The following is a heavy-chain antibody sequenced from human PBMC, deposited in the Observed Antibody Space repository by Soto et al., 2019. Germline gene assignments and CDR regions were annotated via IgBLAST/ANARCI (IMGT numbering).Heavy chain of an antibody. D-gene: IGHD6-13*01. CDR2: IYYTGSN. CDR3: ARRDGSSWYGIDF. V-gene: IGHV4-59*08. Sequence: SETLSLTCTVSGGSMSNYYWSWIRQPPGKGLEWIGFIYYTGSNTYSPSLKSRVTISLDTSKNQFSLKLSSVTAADTAVYYCARRDGSSWYGIDFWGQGTLVTVSS. CDR1: GGSMSNYY. J-gene: IGHJ4*02.